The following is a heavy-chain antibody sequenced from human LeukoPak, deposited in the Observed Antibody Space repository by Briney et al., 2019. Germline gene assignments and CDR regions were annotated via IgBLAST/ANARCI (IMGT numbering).Heavy chain of an antibody. CDR1: GYSFTGYY. D-gene: IGHD5-18*01. CDR2: ISLHSGGA. CDR3: ARDRSPAPGRSYGRGHFDY. J-gene: IGHJ4*02. Sequence: ASVKVSCKASGYSFTGYYIHWVRQAPGQGPEWMGLISLHSGGASFAQKFQGRVTMTRDTSISTAYMELSRLRSDDTAVYYCARDRSPAPGRSYGRGHFDYWGQGTLVTVSS. V-gene: IGHV1-2*02.